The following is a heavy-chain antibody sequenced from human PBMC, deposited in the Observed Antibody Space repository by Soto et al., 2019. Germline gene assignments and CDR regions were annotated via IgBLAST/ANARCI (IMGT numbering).Heavy chain of an antibody. CDR3: ARDLVLAAAVVSSWFDP. J-gene: IGHJ5*02. D-gene: IGHD5-18*01. CDR1: GDSGSRGSYY. CDR2: IYYSGST. Sequence: SETLSLSCTVPGDSGSRGSYYWSGIRQPPGKGLEWIGYIYYSGSTNYNPSLKSRVTISVDTSKNQFSLKLSSVTAADTAVYYCARDLVLAAAVVSSWFDPW. V-gene: IGHV4-61*01.